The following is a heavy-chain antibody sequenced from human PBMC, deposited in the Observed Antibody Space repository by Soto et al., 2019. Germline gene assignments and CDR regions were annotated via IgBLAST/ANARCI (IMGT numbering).Heavy chain of an antibody. CDR2: INPNSGGT. V-gene: IGHV1-2*04. CDR3: AREIASSGGSLIGFYYGMEV. Sequence: ASVKVSCKASGYTFTGYYMHWVRQAPGQGLEWMGWINPNSGGTNYAQKFQGWVTMTRDTSISTAYMELSRLRSDDTAVYYCAREIASSGGSLIGFYYGMEVWGQGTTVTVSS. CDR1: GYTFTGYY. D-gene: IGHD6-25*01. J-gene: IGHJ6*02.